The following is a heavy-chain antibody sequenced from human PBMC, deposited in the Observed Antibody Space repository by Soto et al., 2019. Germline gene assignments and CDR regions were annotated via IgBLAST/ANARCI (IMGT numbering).Heavy chain of an antibody. V-gene: IGHV3-30*03. Sequence: QVQVVESGGGVVQPGRSLRLSCAASGFTFSNYGMHWVRQAPGKGLDWVAVISYDGSIEYYSESVKGRFTMSRDNSENTVYLQMNGLRTEDTAVYFCGRDWVWFGAHPIDNWGQGTLVTVSS. CDR2: ISYDGSIE. CDR1: GFTFSNYG. D-gene: IGHD3-10*01. CDR3: GRDWVWFGAHPIDN. J-gene: IGHJ4*02.